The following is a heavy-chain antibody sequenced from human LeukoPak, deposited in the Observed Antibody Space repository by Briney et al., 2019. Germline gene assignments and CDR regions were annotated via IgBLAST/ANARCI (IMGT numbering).Heavy chain of an antibody. CDR3: AKEALGVALY. CDR2: IRYDGSNK. CDR1: GFTFSSYG. J-gene: IGHJ4*02. D-gene: IGHD3-16*01. Sequence: GGSLRLSCAASGFTFSSYGMHWVRQAPGKGLEWVAFIRYDGSNKYYAVSVKGRFTISRDNSKNTLYMQMNRQRAEHTAVYYCAKEALGVALYWGQGTLVTVSS. V-gene: IGHV3-30*02.